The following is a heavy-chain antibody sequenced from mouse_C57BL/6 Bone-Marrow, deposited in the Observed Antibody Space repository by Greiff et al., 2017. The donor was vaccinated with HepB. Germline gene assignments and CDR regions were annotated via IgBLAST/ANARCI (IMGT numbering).Heavy chain of an antibody. J-gene: IGHJ2*01. Sequence: VQLQESGAELVRPGASVTLSCKASGYTFTDYEMHWVKQTPVHGLEWIGAIDPETGGTAYNQKFKGKAILTADKSSSTAYMQLSSLTSEDSAVYYCARSYYGSSYDYFDYWGQGTTLTVSS. V-gene: IGHV1-15*01. CDR3: ARSYYGSSYDYFDY. CDR2: IDPETGGT. CDR1: GYTFTDYE. D-gene: IGHD1-1*01.